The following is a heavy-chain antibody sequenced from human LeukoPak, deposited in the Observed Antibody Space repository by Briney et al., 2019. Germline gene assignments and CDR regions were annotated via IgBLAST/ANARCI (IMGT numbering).Heavy chain of an antibody. CDR3: ARVGREGSSSWFDY. D-gene: IGHD6-13*01. V-gene: IGHV1-69*01. J-gene: IGHJ4*02. Sequence: GASVKVSCKASEGTCSSYAISWVRQAPGQGLEWMGGIIPIFGTANYAQKFQGRVTITADESTSTAYMELSSLRSEDTAVYYCARVGREGSSSWFDYWGQGTLVTVSS. CDR2: IIPIFGTA. CDR1: EGTCSSYA.